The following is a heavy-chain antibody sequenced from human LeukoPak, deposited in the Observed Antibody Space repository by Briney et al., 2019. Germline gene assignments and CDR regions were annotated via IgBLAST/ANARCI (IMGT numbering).Heavy chain of an antibody. J-gene: IGHJ4*02. CDR2: ISVTGGST. Sequence: GGSLRLSCAASGFTFSTYAMSWVRQAPGRGLEWVSAISVTGGSTYSADSVKGRFTISRDNSKNTLYLQMNSPRAEDTAAYYCAKHSRGSFRGASAFDYWGQGTVVTVSS. V-gene: IGHV3-23*01. D-gene: IGHD1-26*01. CDR3: AKHSRGSFRGASAFDY. CDR1: GFTFSTYA.